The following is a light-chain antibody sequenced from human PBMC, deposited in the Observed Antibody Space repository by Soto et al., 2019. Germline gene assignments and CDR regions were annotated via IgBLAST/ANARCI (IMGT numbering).Light chain of an antibody. CDR2: DVS. V-gene: IGLV2-14*01. CDR3: CSYTRSGTLI. J-gene: IGLJ1*01. CDR1: SSDIGDYNY. Sequence: QSVLTQPASVSGSPGQSITISCVGTSSDIGDYNYVSWYQQHPGKVHKVIIYDVSNRPSGVSYRFSATKSGNTASLTISGLQAEDEADYYCCSYTRSGTLIFGTGTKLTVL.